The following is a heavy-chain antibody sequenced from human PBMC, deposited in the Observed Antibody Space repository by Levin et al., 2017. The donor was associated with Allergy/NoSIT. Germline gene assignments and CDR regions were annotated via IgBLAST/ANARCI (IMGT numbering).Heavy chain of an antibody. CDR2: IYYSGST. V-gene: IGHV4-59*01. CDR3: ARDTYSSSWPDL. Sequence: SETLSLTCTVSGGSISSYYWSWIRQPPGKGLEWIGYIYYSGSTNYNPSLKSRVTISVDTSKNQFSLKLSSVTAADTAVYYCARDTYSSSWPDLWGRGTLVTVSS. J-gene: IGHJ2*01. CDR1: GGSISSYY. D-gene: IGHD6-13*01.